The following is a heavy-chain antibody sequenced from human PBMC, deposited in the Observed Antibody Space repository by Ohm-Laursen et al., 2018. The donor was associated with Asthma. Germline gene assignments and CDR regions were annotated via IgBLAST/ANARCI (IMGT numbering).Heavy chain of an antibody. V-gene: IGHV3-30-3*01. CDR2: ISYDGSNK. CDR1: GFTFSSYA. J-gene: IGHJ4*02. D-gene: IGHD6-13*01. Sequence: SLRLSCTASGFTFSSYAMHWVRQAPGKGLEWVAVISYDGSNKYYADSVKGRFTISRDNSKNTLYLQMNSLRAEDTAVYYCARVESERIYSSSWPYFDYWGQGTLVTVSS. CDR3: ARVESERIYSSSWPYFDY.